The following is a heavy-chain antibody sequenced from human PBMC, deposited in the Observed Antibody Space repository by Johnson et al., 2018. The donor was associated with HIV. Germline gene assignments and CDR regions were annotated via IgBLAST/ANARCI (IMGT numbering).Heavy chain of an antibody. V-gene: IGHV3-13*01. CDR1: GFTFSSYD. J-gene: IGHJ3*02. CDR3: AKGGGDPDAFDI. CDR2: IGTAGDT. Sequence: VQVVESGGGLVQPGGSLRLSCAASGFTFSSYDMHWVRQAPGKGLEWVPAIGTAGDTYYPGSVKGRFTISRENAKNSLYLQMNSLRAEDTAGYYWAKGGGDPDAFDIWGQGTMVTVSS. D-gene: IGHD3-10*01.